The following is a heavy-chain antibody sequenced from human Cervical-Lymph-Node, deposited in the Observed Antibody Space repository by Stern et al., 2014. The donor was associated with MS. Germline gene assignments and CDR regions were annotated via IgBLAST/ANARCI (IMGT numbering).Heavy chain of an antibody. CDR3: ARKIPDYYYYAMDV. D-gene: IGHD2-2*02. Sequence: VHLVESGGGVVQPGGSQRLSCTASGFTFEDYAMEWVRQVPGKGLEGVAMIWYDGSQKYYGDSVRGRFSVSRDNSRNTLYLQMKSLSLEDTAVYYCARKIPDYYYYAMDVWGQGTTVTVSS. CDR1: GFTFEDYA. V-gene: IGHV3-33*01. CDR2: IWYDGSQK. J-gene: IGHJ6*02.